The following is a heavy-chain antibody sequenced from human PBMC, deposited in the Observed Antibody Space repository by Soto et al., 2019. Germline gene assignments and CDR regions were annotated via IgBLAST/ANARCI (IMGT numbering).Heavy chain of an antibody. Sequence: PGGSLRLSCAASGLTFSSYLMSWVGQAPGKGLEWVANIKQDGSETYYVDSVKGRFTISRDNAKNSLYLQMNSLRAEDTAVYYCARVSPQWPQRTIWYYGMDVWGQGTTGT. CDR3: ARVSPQWPQRTIWYYGMDV. D-gene: IGHD6-19*01. CDR2: IKQDGSET. J-gene: IGHJ6*02. V-gene: IGHV3-7*01. CDR1: GLTFSSYL.